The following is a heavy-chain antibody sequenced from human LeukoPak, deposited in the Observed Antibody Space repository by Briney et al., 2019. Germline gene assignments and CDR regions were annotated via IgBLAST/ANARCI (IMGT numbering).Heavy chain of an antibody. CDR1: GYTFTDYY. D-gene: IGHD2-15*01. CDR2: INPNSGGT. J-gene: IGHJ5*02. CDR3: ARVYLGYCSGGSCLSWFDP. V-gene: IGHV1-2*02. Sequence: ASVKVSCKASGYTFTDYYIHWVRQAPGQGLEWMGWINPNSGGTNYEQKFQCRLTMTRDTSISTAYMDLSRLTSDDTAVYYCARVYLGYCSGGSCLSWFDPWGEGTLVSVCS.